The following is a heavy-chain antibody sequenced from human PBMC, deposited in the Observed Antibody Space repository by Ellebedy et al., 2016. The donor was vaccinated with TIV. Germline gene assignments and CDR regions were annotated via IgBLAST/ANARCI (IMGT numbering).Heavy chain of an antibody. CDR2: IYHSGST. D-gene: IGHD1-7*01. CDR1: GGSISSGGYS. CDR3: ARLVAVTGTTDYFDY. Sequence: SETLSLTCAVSGGSISSGGYSWSWIRQPPGKGLEWIGYIYHSGSTYYNPSLKSRVTISLDTSKNQFSLTLSSVSAADTAVYYCARLVAVTGTTDYFDYWGQGTLVTVSS. V-gene: IGHV4-30-2*01. J-gene: IGHJ4*02.